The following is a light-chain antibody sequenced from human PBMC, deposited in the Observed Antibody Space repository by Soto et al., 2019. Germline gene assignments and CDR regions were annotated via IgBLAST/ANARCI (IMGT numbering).Light chain of an antibody. V-gene: IGKV1-5*03. CDR3: QYWDDYSWT. J-gene: IGKJ1*01. Sequence: DIQMTQSPSTLSASVGDRVTITCRASQSISYWLAWYQQKPGKAPNLLIYKASSLESGVPSRFSGSGSGTEFTLTISSLQPDDFATYYCQYWDDYSWTFGQGTKVEIK. CDR2: KAS. CDR1: QSISYW.